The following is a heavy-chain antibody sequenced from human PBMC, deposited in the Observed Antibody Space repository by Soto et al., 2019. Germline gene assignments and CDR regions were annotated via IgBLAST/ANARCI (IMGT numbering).Heavy chain of an antibody. D-gene: IGHD3-3*01. Sequence: QVTLNESGPTQVKPRQALRLTCTFSGFSLTTSGVGVGWIRQSPGKAPEWLALIYWDGDKRYSPSLKSRLTITKDTSKNHVVLTVADLDPADTPTYYCAHRVLRTVFGLVTTTAIYFDFWGQGTPVAVSS. J-gene: IGHJ4*02. CDR1: GFSLTTSGVG. CDR3: AHRVLRTVFGLVTTTAIYFDF. V-gene: IGHV2-5*02. CDR2: IYWDGDK.